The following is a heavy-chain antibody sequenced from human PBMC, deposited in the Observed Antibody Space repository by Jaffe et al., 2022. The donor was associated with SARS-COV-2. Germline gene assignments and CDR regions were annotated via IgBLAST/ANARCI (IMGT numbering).Heavy chain of an antibody. CDR1: EFTFSSYA. J-gene: IGHJ4*02. Sequence: EVQLLESGGGLVQPGGSLRLSCADSEFTFSSYAMTWVRQAPGKGLEWVSAISGSGGTTYYADSVKGRFTISRDNSKNTLYLQMNSLRAEDTAVYHCAKVGWQQSVWYYLEHWGQGTLVTVSS. CDR2: ISGSGGTT. D-gene: IGHD3-16*01. CDR3: AKVGWQQSVWYYLEH. V-gene: IGHV3-23*01.